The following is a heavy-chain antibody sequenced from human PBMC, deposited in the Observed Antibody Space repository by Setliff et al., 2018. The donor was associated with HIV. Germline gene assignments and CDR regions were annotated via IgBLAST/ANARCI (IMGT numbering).Heavy chain of an antibody. CDR2: IYYSGST. V-gene: IGHV4-59*11. D-gene: IGHD5-12*01. CDR1: GGSIRGHY. CDR3: TLTSRPDGYFDP. J-gene: IGHJ5*02. Sequence: SETLSLTCTVSGGSIRGHYWSWIRQPPGKGLEWIGTIYYSGSTYYKPSLKSRGTISVDTSKNQFYLKLNSVTAADSAVYYCTLTSRPDGYFDPWGQGTLVTVSS.